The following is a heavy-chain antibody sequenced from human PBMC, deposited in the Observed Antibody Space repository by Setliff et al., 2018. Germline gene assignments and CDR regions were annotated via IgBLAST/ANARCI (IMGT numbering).Heavy chain of an antibody. V-gene: IGHV1-69*05. CDR3: ARGSIVGPTRGDFDF. CDR1: GGTFSSYG. J-gene: IGHJ4*02. Sequence: ASVKVSCKASGGTFSSYGISWVRQAPGQGFEWMGGIIPITGTTNYAQRFQGRITISTDESSSTVYMEMSRLKSEDTAVYYCARGSIVGPTRGDFDFWGLGTLVTVSS. CDR2: IIPITGTT. D-gene: IGHD1-26*01.